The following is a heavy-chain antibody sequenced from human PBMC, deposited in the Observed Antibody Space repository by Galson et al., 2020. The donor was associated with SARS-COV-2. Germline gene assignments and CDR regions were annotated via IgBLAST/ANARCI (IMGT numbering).Heavy chain of an antibody. CDR1: ELNFNKYA. CDR2: INLDRDRV. D-gene: IGHD3-10*01. J-gene: IGHJ6*02. V-gene: IGHV3-9*01. Sequence: GGSLRLSCTVSELNFNKYAMHWVRQTPGKGLEWVAGINLDRDRVGYADFVKGRFTLSKDDAGKSLYLQMNRLTPEDTAVYYCGKDGLPGGLAVWGQGTTVTVSS. CDR3: GKDGLPGGLAV.